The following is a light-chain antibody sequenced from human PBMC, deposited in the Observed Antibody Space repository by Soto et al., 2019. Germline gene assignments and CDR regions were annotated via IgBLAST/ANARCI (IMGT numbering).Light chain of an antibody. J-gene: IGLJ2*01. V-gene: IGLV2-11*01. Sequence: QSALTQPRSVSGSPGQSVTISCTGTSSDVGGYNYVSWYQQYPGKAPKFMIYDVSTRPSGVPDRFSGSKSGNTASLTISGLQAEDEADYYCCSYAGSYVPVVFGGGTKLTVL. CDR2: DVS. CDR1: SSDVGGYNY. CDR3: CSYAGSYVPVV.